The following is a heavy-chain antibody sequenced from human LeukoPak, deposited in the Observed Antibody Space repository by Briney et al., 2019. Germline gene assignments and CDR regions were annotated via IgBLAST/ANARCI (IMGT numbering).Heavy chain of an antibody. J-gene: IGHJ4*02. CDR2: IWYDGSNK. CDR1: GVTFSSYV. CDR3: SRTAHYYGSDPSGY. V-gene: IGHV3-33*01. Sequence: GGTLRLSCAASGVTFSSYVMHWVRQAPGKGLEWVAVIWYDGSNKYYADSQKGRFTISRDNTKNTPCMQKNIPTAQATAQYYGSRTAHYYGSDPSGYWGQGTLVTVSS. D-gene: IGHD3-10*01.